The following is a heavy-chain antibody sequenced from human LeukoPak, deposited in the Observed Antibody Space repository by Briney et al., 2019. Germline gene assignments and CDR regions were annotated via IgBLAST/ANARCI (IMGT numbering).Heavy chain of an antibody. CDR2: IYYSGST. J-gene: IGHJ4*02. V-gene: IGHV4-59*08. CDR1: GGSISSYY. CDR3: ARRGYYGSGSFRRYYFDY. D-gene: IGHD3-10*01. Sequence: SETLSLTCTVSGGSISSYYWSWIRQPPGEGLEWIGYIYYSGSTNYNPSLKSRVTISVDTSKNQFSLKLSSVTAADTAVYYCARRGYYGSGSFRRYYFDYWGQGTLVTVSS.